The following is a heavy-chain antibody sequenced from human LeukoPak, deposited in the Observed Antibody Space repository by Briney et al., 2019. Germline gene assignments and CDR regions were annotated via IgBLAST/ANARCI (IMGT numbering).Heavy chain of an antibody. Sequence: ASVKVSCKASGYTFTRYDINWVRQATGQGLEWMGWMNPHSGDTGYAQKFQGRVTFTRNTSISTAYMELSSLMSEDTAVYYCARGLNGVVPAAGFLGPWGQGTLVTVSS. CDR3: ARGLNGVVPAAGFLGP. CDR2: MNPHSGDT. V-gene: IGHV1-8*03. J-gene: IGHJ4*02. D-gene: IGHD2-2*01. CDR1: GYTFTRYD.